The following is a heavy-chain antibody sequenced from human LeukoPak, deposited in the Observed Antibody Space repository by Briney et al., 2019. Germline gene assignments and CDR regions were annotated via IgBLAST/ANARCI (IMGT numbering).Heavy chain of an antibody. V-gene: IGHV4-39*01. CDR3: ARHYLGGNYPDYFNH. J-gene: IGHJ4*02. Sequence: NSSETVSLICIVSGLSIIRTTYHWAWIRQPPGKRLERLGSIYYSGNTYYNPSLKSRVTISIDTSKNQFSLNLHSVTAADTALYSCARHYLGGNYPDYFNHWGQGTLVTVSS. CDR2: IYYSGNT. CDR1: GLSIIRTTYH. D-gene: IGHD1-26*01.